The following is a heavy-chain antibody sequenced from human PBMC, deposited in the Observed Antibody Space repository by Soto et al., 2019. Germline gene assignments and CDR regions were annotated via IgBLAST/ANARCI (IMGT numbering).Heavy chain of an antibody. CDR2: ISAYNGNT. CDR1: GYTFTSYG. V-gene: IGHV1-18*01. Sequence: GASVKVSCKASGYTFTSYGISWVRQAPGQGLEWMGWISAYNGNTNYAQKLQGRVTMTTDTSTSTAYMELRSLRSDDTAVYYCAIVGFLEWLSYDNFDYWGQGTLVTVSS. D-gene: IGHD3-3*01. J-gene: IGHJ4*02. CDR3: AIVGFLEWLSYDNFDY.